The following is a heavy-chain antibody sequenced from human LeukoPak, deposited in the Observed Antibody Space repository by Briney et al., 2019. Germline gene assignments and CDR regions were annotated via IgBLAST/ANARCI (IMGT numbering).Heavy chain of an antibody. CDR2: INPNSGGT. J-gene: IGHJ4*02. Sequence: ASVKVSCTASGYTFTGYYMHWVRQAPGQGLEWMGWINPNSGGTNYAQKFQGWVTMTRDTSISTAYMELSRLRSDDTAVYYCARSPPSSGWHPFFDYWGQGTLVTVSS. CDR3: ARSPPSSGWHPFFDY. V-gene: IGHV1-2*04. D-gene: IGHD6-19*01. CDR1: GYTFTGYY.